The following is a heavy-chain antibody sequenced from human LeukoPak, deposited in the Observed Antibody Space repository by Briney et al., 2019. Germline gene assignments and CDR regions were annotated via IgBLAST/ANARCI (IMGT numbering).Heavy chain of an antibody. D-gene: IGHD5-18*01. J-gene: IGHJ4*02. CDR2: IYPGDSDT. CDR1: GYSFTSYW. CDR3: ARQYVDTGEVYYFDY. Sequence: GESLKISCKGSGYSFTSYWIGWVRQMPGKGLEWMGIIYPGDSDTRYSPSFQGQVTISADKSISTAYLQWSSLKASDTAMYYCARQYVDTGEVYYFDYWGQGTLVTVSS. V-gene: IGHV5-51*01.